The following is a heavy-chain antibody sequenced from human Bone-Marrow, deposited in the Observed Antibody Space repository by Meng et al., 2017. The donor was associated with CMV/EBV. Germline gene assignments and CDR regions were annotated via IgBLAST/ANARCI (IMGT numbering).Heavy chain of an antibody. D-gene: IGHD3-10*01. CDR1: GFTFSDYY. Sequence: GESLKISCAASGFTFSDYYMSWIRQAPGKGLEWVSYISSSGSTIYYADSVKGRFTISRDNANNSLYLQMNSLRAEDTAVYYCERVGGSGSYDYWGQGTLVTVSS. CDR3: ERVGGSGSYDY. V-gene: IGHV3-11*01. J-gene: IGHJ4*02. CDR2: ISSSGSTI.